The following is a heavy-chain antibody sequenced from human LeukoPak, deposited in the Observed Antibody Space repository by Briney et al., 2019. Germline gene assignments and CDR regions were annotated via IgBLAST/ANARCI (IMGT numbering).Heavy chain of an antibody. CDR1: GGSISSSSYY. V-gene: IGHV4-39*01. Sequence: PSETLSLTCTVSGGSISSSSYYWGWIRQPPGKGLEWFGSIYYTRSTYYNPSLKSRVTISVDTSKNQFSLKLTSVTSTDTAVYYWARGVTMIVVVIHDWYFDLWGRGTLVTVSS. D-gene: IGHD3-22*01. J-gene: IGHJ2*01. CDR2: IYYTRST. CDR3: ARGVTMIVVVIHDWYFDL.